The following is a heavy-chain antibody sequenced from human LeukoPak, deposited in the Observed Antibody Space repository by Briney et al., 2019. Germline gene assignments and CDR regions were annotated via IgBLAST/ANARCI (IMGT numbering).Heavy chain of an antibody. CDR3: ARADILTGYYDY. CDR2: INPNSGGT. J-gene: IGHJ4*02. V-gene: IGHV1-2*02. CDR1: GCTFTGYY. Sequence: ASVKVSCKASGCTFTGYYMHWVRQAPGQGLEWMGWINPNSGGTNYAQKFQGRVTMTRDTSISTAYMELSRLRSDDTAVYYCARADILTGYYDYWGQGTLVTVSS. D-gene: IGHD3-9*01.